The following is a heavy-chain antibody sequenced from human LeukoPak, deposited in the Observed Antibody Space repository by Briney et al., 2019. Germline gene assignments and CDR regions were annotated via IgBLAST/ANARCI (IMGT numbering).Heavy chain of an antibody. CDR2: IYYSGST. V-gene: IGHV4-61*01. CDR3: ARALAGYGSGSYYIDY. Sequence: PSETLSLTCTVSGGSVSSGSYYWSWIRQPPGKGLEWIGYIYYSGSTNYNPSLKSRVTISVDTSKNQFSLKLSSVTAAGTAVYYCARALAGYGSGSYYIDYWGQGTLVTVSS. J-gene: IGHJ4*02. CDR1: GGSVSSGSYY. D-gene: IGHD3-10*01.